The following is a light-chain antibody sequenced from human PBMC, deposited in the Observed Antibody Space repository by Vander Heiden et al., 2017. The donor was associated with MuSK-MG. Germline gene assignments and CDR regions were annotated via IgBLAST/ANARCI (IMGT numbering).Light chain of an antibody. CDR2: AVS. Sequence: DIQVTQSPPSLSASIEDTITLTCRTSQSVNTYFNWYQQRPGKAPQLLIYAVSSLQTGVPSRFSGRGSGTDFTLTISGLQPEDVATYFCQQSYNIPWTFREGTKVEVK. CDR1: QSVNTY. V-gene: IGKV1-39*01. CDR3: QQSYNIPWT. J-gene: IGKJ1*01.